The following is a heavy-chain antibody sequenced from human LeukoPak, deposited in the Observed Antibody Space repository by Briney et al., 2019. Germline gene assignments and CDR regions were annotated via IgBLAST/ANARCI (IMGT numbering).Heavy chain of an antibody. J-gene: IGHJ4*02. Sequence: GGSLRLSCAASGFTFTSYYMHWVRQAPGKGLVWVSRISGDGSNTIYADSVKGRFTISRDNSKNTLYLEMNSLRAEDSAVYYCARGDASSWYFFDYWGQGTLVTVSS. CDR1: GFTFTSYY. CDR2: ISGDGSNT. CDR3: ARGDASSWYFFDY. D-gene: IGHD6-13*01. V-gene: IGHV3-74*01.